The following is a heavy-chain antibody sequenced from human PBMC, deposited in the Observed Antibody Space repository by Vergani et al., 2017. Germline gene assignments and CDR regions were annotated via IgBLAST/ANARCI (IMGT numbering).Heavy chain of an antibody. CDR2: ISSSSSTI. V-gene: IGHV3-48*01. CDR3: ARDVGWGYCSGGSCSEFDY. J-gene: IGHJ4*02. D-gene: IGHD2-15*01. Sequence: EVQLVESGGGLVQPGGSLRLSCAASGFTFSSYSMNWVRQAPGKGLEWVSYISSSSSTIYYADSVKGRFTISRDNAKNSLYLQMNSLRAEDTAVYYCARDVGWGYCSGGSCSEFDYWGQGTLVTVSS. CDR1: GFTFSSYS.